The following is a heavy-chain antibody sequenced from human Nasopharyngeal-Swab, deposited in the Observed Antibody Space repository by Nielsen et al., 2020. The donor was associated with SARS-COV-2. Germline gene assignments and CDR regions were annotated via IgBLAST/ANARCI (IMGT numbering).Heavy chain of an antibody. V-gene: IGHV1-69*13. CDR2: IIPIFGTA. Sequence: SVKVSCKASGGTFSSYAISWVRQAPGQGLEWMGGIIPIFGTANYVQKFQGRVTITADESTGTAYMELSSLRSEDTAVYYCARHVSAIHYYYYGMDVWGQGTTVTVSS. CDR1: GGTFSSYA. D-gene: IGHD5/OR15-5a*01. J-gene: IGHJ6*02. CDR3: ARHVSAIHYYYYGMDV.